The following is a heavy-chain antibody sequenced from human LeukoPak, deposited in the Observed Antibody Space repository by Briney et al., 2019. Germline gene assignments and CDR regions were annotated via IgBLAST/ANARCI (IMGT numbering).Heavy chain of an antibody. D-gene: IGHD7-27*01. CDR3: ARAQRLTAFDP. CDR1: GFTYTSYA. V-gene: IGHV3-23*01. CDR2: ISGSGGST. Sequence: GGYLRLSCAASGFTYTSYAMSWVRQAPGKGLEWVSAISGSGGSTYYADSVKGRFTISRDNSKNTLYLQMNSLRAEDTAVYYCARAQRLTAFDPWGQGTLVTVSS. J-gene: IGHJ5*02.